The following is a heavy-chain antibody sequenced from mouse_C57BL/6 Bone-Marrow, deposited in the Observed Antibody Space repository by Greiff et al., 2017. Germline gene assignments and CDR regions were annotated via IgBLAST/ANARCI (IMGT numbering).Heavy chain of an antibody. CDR2: IYPGSGSN. D-gene: IGHD2-5*01. J-gene: IGHJ1*03. V-gene: IGHV1-55*01. Sequence: QVQLQQPGAELVKPGASVKMSCKASGYTFTSYWITWVKQRPGQGLEWLGDIYPGSGSNNYNEEFKSKATLTVDTSSSTAYMQLSSLTSEDSAVYYCARPYYSNYWYFDVWGTGTTVTVSS. CDR1: GYTFTSYW. CDR3: ARPYYSNYWYFDV.